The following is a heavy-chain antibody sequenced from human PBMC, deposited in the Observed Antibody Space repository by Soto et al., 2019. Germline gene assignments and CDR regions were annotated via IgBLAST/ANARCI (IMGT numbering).Heavy chain of an antibody. CDR2: ISYDGSNK. D-gene: IGHD2-2*01. CDR1: GFTFSSYA. V-gene: IGHV3-30-3*01. J-gene: IGHJ6*02. Sequence: QVQLVESGGGVVQPGRSLRLSCVASGFTFSSYAMHWVRQAPGKGLEWVAVISYDGSNKYYADSVKGRFTISRDNSKNTLYQQMNSLRAEDTAVYYCARDLGKVVAARMDVWGQGTTVTVSS. CDR3: ARDLGKVVAARMDV.